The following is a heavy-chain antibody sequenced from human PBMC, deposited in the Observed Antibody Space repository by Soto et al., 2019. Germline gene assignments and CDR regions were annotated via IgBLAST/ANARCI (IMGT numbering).Heavy chain of an antibody. CDR1: GGSFSGYY. J-gene: IGHJ5*02. CDR3: ARRGKLRFLEWLLWFDP. Sequence: SETLSLTCAVYGGSFSGYYWSWIRQPPGKGLEWIGEINHSGSTNYNPSLKSRVTISVDTSKNQFSLKLSSVTAADTAVYYCARRGKLRFLEWLLWFDPWGQGTLVTVSS. CDR2: INHSGST. V-gene: IGHV4-34*01. D-gene: IGHD3-3*01.